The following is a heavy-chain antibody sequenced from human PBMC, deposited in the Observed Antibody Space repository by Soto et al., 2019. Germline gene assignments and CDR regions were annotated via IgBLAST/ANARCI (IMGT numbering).Heavy chain of an antibody. Sequence: GGSLRLSCAASGFTFRSYEMHWVRQPPGKGLQWISYISADGSGTYYADSVRGRFTISRDNARNSLSLQMNSLRADDTAIYYCAKSPGIYDLVFPSPPDAFDIWGQGTMVTVSS. CDR2: ISADGSGT. CDR1: GFTFRSYE. J-gene: IGHJ3*02. D-gene: IGHD5-12*01. CDR3: AKSPGIYDLVFPSPPDAFDI. V-gene: IGHV3-48*03.